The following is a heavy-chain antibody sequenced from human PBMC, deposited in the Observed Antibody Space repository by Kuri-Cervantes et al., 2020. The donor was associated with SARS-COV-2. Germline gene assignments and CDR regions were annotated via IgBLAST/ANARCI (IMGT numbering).Heavy chain of an antibody. J-gene: IGHJ6*02. V-gene: IGHV3-15*01. CDR2: IKSKTDGGTI. CDR3: AKEHTGGERNYYYYYYGMDV. CDR1: GFTFSNAW. Sequence: GGSLRLSCAASGFTFSNAWTSWVRQAPGKGLEWVGRIKSKTDGGTIDYAAPVKGRFTISRDNAKNSLYLQINSLRAEDTAVYYCAKEHTGGERNYYYYYYGMDVWGQGTTVTVSS. D-gene: IGHD3-10*01.